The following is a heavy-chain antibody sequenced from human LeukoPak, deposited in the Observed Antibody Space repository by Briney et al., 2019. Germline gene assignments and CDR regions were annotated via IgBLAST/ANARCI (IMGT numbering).Heavy chain of an antibody. CDR1: GFTFSGSA. D-gene: IGHD3-3*01. CDR3: TYAFWSGYYTRNFDY. CDR2: IRSKADSYAT. J-gene: IGHJ4*02. V-gene: IGHV3-73*01. Sequence: GGSLRLSCAASGFTFSGSAMHWVRQASGKGLEWVGRIRSKADSYATAYAASVKGRFTISRDDSKNTAYLQMNSLKTEDTAVYYCTYAFWSGYYTRNFDYWGQGTLVTVSS.